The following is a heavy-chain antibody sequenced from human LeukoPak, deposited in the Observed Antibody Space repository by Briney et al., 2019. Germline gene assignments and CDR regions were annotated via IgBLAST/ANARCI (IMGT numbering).Heavy chain of an antibody. CDR1: GFTFSSYG. V-gene: IGHV3-33*06. D-gene: IGHD5-12*01. Sequence: GRSLRLSCAASGFTFSSYGMHWVRQAPGKGLEWVAVIWYDGSNKYYADSVKGRFTISRDNSKNTLYLQMNSLRAEDTAVYYCAKDEMGMATIGILDDWGQGTLVTVSS. CDR2: IWYDGSNK. CDR3: AKDEMGMATIGILDD. J-gene: IGHJ4*02.